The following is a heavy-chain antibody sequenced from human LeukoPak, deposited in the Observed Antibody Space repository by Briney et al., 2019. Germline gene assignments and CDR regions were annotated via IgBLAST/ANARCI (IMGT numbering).Heavy chain of an antibody. CDR1: GFTFSSYS. V-gene: IGHV3-21*01. D-gene: IGHD4-17*01. Sequence: GGSLRLSCAASGFTFSSYSMNWVRQAPGKGLEWVSSISSSSSYIYYADSVKGRFTISRDNAKNSLYLQMNSLRAEDTAVYYCARVRDTVTPLDAFDIWGQGTMVTVSS. CDR3: ARVRDTVTPLDAFDI. CDR2: ISSSSSYI. J-gene: IGHJ3*02.